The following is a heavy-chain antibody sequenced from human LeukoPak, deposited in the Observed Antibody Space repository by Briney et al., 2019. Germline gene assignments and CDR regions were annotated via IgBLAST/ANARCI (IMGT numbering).Heavy chain of an antibody. V-gene: IGHV5-51*01. D-gene: IGHD2-15*01. CDR3: ARARYCSGGSCYAEY. J-gene: IGHJ4*02. Sequence: GESLKISCKGSGYSFTTYWIGWVRHMPGKGLEWMGFIYPGDSDTRYSPSFQGQVTISADKSISTAYLQWSSLKASDTAMYYCARARYCSGGSCYAEYWGQGTLVTVSS. CDR1: GYSFTTYW. CDR2: IYPGDSDT.